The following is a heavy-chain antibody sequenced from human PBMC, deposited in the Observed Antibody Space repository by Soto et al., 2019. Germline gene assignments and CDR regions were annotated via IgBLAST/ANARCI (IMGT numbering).Heavy chain of an antibody. CDR3: AKFYGGKSAHTYTIDP. Sequence: EVQLLESGGDLVQPGGSLRLSCAASGFTFSTYTMSWVRQAPGKGLEWVSTINTRGGITYYADSVKGRFTISRDNSKTTLYLQMNSLRPEDTAVYYCAKFYGGKSAHTYTIDPWGQGTLVTVSS. CDR1: GFTFSTYT. CDR2: INTRGGIT. D-gene: IGHD2-15*01. V-gene: IGHV3-23*01. J-gene: IGHJ5*02.